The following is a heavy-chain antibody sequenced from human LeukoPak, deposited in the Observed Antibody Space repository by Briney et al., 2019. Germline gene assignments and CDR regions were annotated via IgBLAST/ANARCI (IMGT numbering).Heavy chain of an antibody. CDR2: ISYDGSNK. J-gene: IGHJ4*02. CDR3: ARPLSC. D-gene: IGHD3-10*01. CDR1: GFTFSSYA. Sequence: GRSLRLSCAASGFTFSSYAMHWVRQAPGKGLEWVAVISYDGSNKYYADSVKGRFTISRDNSKNTLYLQMSSLRAEDTAVYYCARPLSCWGQGTLVTVSS. V-gene: IGHV3-30-3*01.